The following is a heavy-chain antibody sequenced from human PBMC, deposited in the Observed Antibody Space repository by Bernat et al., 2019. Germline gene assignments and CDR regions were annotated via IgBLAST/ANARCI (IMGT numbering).Heavy chain of an antibody. V-gene: IGHV3-11*06. CDR2: ISSSSSYT. CDR3: ARDRSIDY. CDR1: GFTFSDYY. J-gene: IGHJ4*02. Sequence: GRRGGAGGGVGTPGGSLRLSCAASGFTFSDYYMSWIRQAPGKGLEWVSYISSSSSYTNYADSVKGRLTISRDNAKNSLYLQMNSLRAEDTAVYDCARDRSIDYWGQGTLVTVSS.